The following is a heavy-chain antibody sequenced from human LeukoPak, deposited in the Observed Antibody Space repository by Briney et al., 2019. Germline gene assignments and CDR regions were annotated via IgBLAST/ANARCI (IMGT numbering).Heavy chain of an antibody. Sequence: GASVKVSCKASGYTFTGYYMHWVRQAPGQGLEWMGWINPNSGGTNYAQKLQGRVTMTTDTSTSTAYMELRSLRSDDTAVYYCARDADYAKLLYYYYYMDVWGKGTTVTVSS. D-gene: IGHD4-17*01. J-gene: IGHJ6*03. V-gene: IGHV1-2*02. CDR2: INPNSGGT. CDR3: ARDADYAKLLYYYYYMDV. CDR1: GYTFTGYY.